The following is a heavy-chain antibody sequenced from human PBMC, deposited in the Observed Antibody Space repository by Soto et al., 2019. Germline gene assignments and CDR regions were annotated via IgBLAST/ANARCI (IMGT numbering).Heavy chain of an antibody. V-gene: IGHV3-72*01. CDR2: VRNKVNSYTT. CDR1: GFTFSSYS. Sequence: PGGSLRLSCAASGFTFSSYSMNWVRQAPGKGLEWVGRVRNKVNSYTTEYAASVKGRFTVSRDDSRNSLYLQMNSLKTGDTAMYYCSRAGILTTPYYTDYWGLGTLVTVSS. D-gene: IGHD2-21*01. J-gene: IGHJ4*02. CDR3: SRAGILTTPYYTDY.